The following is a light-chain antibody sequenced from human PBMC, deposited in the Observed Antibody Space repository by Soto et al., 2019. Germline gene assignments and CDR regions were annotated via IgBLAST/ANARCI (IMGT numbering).Light chain of an antibody. CDR1: QSVGAQ. V-gene: IGKV3-11*01. CDR2: GAS. J-gene: IGKJ4*01. CDR3: QQRTDWGS. Sequence: EVVLTQYPASLSLSPGERATLSCRASQSVGAQFAWYQQKPGQSPRLLIYGASNRTSGISARFSGSGSGADFTLTITSIEPEHSNVSYRQQRTDWGSFGGGP.